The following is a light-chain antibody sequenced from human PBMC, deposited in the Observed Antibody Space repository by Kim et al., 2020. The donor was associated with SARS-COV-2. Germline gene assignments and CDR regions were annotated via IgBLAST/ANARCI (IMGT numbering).Light chain of an antibody. CDR1: QGISRW. Sequence: AAVRDRVTSSCRASQGISRWLAWYQQIPGNAPKLLIYVTSNLPSGVPSRFSGSGFGTDFTFTISSLQPEDFATYYCQQTNSFPLTFGGGTKVDIK. J-gene: IGKJ4*01. CDR3: QQTNSFPLT. CDR2: VTS. V-gene: IGKV1-12*01.